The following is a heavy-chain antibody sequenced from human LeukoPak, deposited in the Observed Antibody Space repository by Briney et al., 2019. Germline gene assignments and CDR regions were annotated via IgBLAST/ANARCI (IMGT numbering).Heavy chain of an antibody. CDR1: GFTVSSNY. V-gene: IGHV3-66*01. D-gene: IGHD3-16*02. CDR3: ASVSETYYYYGMDV. CDR2: IYSGGST. Sequence: GGSLRPSCAASGFTVSSNYMSWVRQAPGKGLEWVSVIYSGGSTYYADSVKGRFTISRDNSKNTLYLQMNSLRAEDTAVYYCASVSETYYYYGMDVWGQGTTVTVSS. J-gene: IGHJ6*02.